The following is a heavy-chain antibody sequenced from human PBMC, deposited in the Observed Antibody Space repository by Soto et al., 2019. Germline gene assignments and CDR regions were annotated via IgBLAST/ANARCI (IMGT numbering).Heavy chain of an antibody. CDR2: ISTNSRTI. CDR3: ARDFAWAFDY. D-gene: IGHD1-26*01. Sequence: EVQLVESGGGMVQPGGSLRLSCVASGFTFSSYSMNWVRQAPGKGLEWVSYISTNSRTIHYADSVKGRFTISRDNAKNSLYLQMNSVRDEDTAVYYCARDFAWAFDYWGQGTLLTVSP. CDR1: GFTFSSYS. J-gene: IGHJ4*02. V-gene: IGHV3-48*02.